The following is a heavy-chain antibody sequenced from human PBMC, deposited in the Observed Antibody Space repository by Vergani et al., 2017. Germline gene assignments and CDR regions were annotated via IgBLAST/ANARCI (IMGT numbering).Heavy chain of an antibody. CDR3: ARQVAVAGKWWGPYYYYGMDV. CDR2: IHPADSDT. J-gene: IGHJ6*02. V-gene: IGHV5-51*01. Sequence: EVQLVQSGAEVKKPGESLKISCQISGYSFTNYWIGWVRQMPGKGLEWMGIIHPADSDTRYSPSFQGHVTISADKSISTAYLQWSSLKASDTAIYYCARQVAVAGKWWGPYYYYGMDVWGQGTTVTVSS. D-gene: IGHD6-19*01. CDR1: GYSFTNYW.